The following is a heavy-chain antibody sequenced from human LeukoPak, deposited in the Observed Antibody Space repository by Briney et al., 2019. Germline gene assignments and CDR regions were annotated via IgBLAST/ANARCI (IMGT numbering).Heavy chain of an antibody. CDR3: AREPTPLIL. J-gene: IGHJ4*02. Sequence: PGGPLRLSCAASGFTFSTYSMNWVRQTPGKGLEWVSSISSTSTYIYYADSVKGRFTISRDNAKNSLYLQMSSLRAEDTAVYYCAREPTPLILWGQGTLVTVSS. CDR1: GFTFSTYS. V-gene: IGHV3-21*01. CDR2: ISSTSTYI. D-gene: IGHD2-21*01.